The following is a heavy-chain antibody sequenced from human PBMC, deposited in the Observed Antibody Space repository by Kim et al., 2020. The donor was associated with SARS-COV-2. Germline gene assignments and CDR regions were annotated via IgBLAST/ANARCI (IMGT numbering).Heavy chain of an antibody. CDR1: GGSVSSGSYF. CDR2: IYYSGNT. CDR3: ARAPNDFWSCYPYYFDY. J-gene: IGHJ4*02. D-gene: IGHD3-3*01. Sequence: SETLSLTCPVSGGSVSSGSYFWSWIRQPPGKGLEWIGYIYYSGNTNYNPSLKSRVTMSVDTSKNQFSLKLRSVTAADTAVYYCARAPNDFWSCYPYYFDYWGQGTLVTVSS. V-gene: IGHV4-61*01.